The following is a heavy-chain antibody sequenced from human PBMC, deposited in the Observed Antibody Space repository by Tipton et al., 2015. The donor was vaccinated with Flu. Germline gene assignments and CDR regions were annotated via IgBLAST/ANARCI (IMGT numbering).Heavy chain of an antibody. J-gene: IGHJ4*02. D-gene: IGHD1-1*01. Sequence: LRLSCTVSGASITNYYWTWIRQPPGKPLEWIGYTSYSGNTNFNPSPRSRVSMSVDASKSQFSLKMTSLSAADTATYFCARNKGTGYEDFWGQGTLVTVSS. CDR1: GASITNYY. CDR2: TSYSGNT. V-gene: IGHV4-59*01. CDR3: ARNKGTGYEDF.